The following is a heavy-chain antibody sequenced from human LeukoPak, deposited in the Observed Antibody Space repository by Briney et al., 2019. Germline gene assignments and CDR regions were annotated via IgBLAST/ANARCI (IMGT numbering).Heavy chain of an antibody. Sequence: SVKVSCKASGGTFSSYAISWVRQAPGQGLEWMGGIIPIFGTANYAQKFQGRVTMTRNTSISTAYMELSSLRSEDTAVYYCARDPGGYFDYWGQGTLVTVSS. J-gene: IGHJ4*02. CDR3: ARDPGGYFDY. CDR1: GGTFSSYA. CDR2: IIPIFGTA. V-gene: IGHV1-69*05. D-gene: IGHD1-1*01.